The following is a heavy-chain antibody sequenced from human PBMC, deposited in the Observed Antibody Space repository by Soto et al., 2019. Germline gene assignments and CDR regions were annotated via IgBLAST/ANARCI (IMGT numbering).Heavy chain of an antibody. CDR1: GGSISSGDYY. CDR2: IYYSGST. J-gene: IGHJ4*02. CDR3: GGAYDSSGYPLDY. Sequence: SETLSLTCTVSGGSISSGDYYWSWIRQPPGKGLEWIGYIYYSGSTYYNPSLKSRVTISVDTSKNQFSLKLSSVTAADTAVYYCGGAYDSSGYPLDYWGQGTLVTVSS. V-gene: IGHV4-30-4*01. D-gene: IGHD3-22*01.